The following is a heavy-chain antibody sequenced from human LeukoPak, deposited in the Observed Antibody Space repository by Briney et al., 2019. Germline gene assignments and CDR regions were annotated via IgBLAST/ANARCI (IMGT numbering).Heavy chain of an antibody. CDR3: ARDSGSGSNDY. J-gene: IGHJ4*02. V-gene: IGHV1-3*01. CDR1: GYTFTSYA. D-gene: IGHD1-26*01. CDR2: ISAGNGNT. Sequence: GASVTVSCKASGYTFTSYAIHWVRQAPGQRLEWMGWISAGNGNTKYSQNFQGRVIFISNTSATTAFMELSSLRSEDAAVYYCARDSGSGSNDYWGQGTLVTVSS.